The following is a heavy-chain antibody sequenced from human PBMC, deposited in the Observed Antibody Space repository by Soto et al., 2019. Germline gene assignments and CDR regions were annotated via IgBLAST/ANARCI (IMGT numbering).Heavy chain of an antibody. D-gene: IGHD6-13*01. Sequence: QVQLVQSGAEVKKPGASVKVSCKASGYTFTSYYMHWVRQAPGQGLEWMGIINPSGGRTSYAQKFQGRVTMPRDTSTSTVYMELSSLRSEDTAVYYCARGVSIAAAGYGMDVWGQGTTVTVSS. CDR1: GYTFTSYY. CDR2: INPSGGRT. V-gene: IGHV1-46*01. J-gene: IGHJ6*02. CDR3: ARGVSIAAAGYGMDV.